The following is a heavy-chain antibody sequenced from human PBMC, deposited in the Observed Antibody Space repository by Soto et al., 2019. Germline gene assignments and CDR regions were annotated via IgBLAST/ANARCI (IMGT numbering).Heavy chain of an antibody. CDR1: GFTFTSNS. CDR3: ARGRVGTAYFDY. J-gene: IGHJ4*02. CDR2: ITSSSTTI. Sequence: PGGSLRLSCAASGFTFTSNSMNWARQAQGQGLERISYITSSSTTIYYADSVKGRFTISRHNAKNSLYLQMNSLRDDDTAVYYCARGRVGTAYFDYWGQGALVTVSS. D-gene: IGHD2-21*02. V-gene: IGHV3-48*02.